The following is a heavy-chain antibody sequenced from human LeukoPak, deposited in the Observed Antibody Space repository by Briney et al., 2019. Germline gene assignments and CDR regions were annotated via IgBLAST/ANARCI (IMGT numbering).Heavy chain of an antibody. V-gene: IGHV3-9*01. CDR2: ISWNSGSI. J-gene: IGHJ3*02. CDR3: AKGSLVLAAVSAFDI. Sequence: SLRLSCAASGFTFDDYAMHWVRQAPGKGLEWVSGISWNSGSIGYADSVKGRFTISRDNAKNSLYLQMNSLRAEDTALYYCAKGSLVLAAVSAFDIWGQGTMVAVSS. CDR1: GFTFDDYA. D-gene: IGHD6-13*01.